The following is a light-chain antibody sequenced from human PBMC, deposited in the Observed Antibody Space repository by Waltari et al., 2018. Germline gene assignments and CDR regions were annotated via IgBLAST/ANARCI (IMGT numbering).Light chain of an antibody. Sequence: DIQMTQSPSTLSASVGDRVTITCRASQSISSWLAWYQQKPGKAPKLLIYKASSVESGVPSRCSGSGSGTEFTLTISSLQPDDFATYYCQQYNDYPLTFGGGTKVEIK. CDR3: QQYNDYPLT. V-gene: IGKV1-5*03. J-gene: IGKJ4*01. CDR1: QSISSW. CDR2: KAS.